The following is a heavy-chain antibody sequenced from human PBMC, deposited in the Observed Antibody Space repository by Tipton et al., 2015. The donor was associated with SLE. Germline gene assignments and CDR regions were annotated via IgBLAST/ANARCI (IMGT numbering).Heavy chain of an antibody. D-gene: IGHD1-14*01. CDR3: ARAGRALNLFDY. CDR2: IYYSGST. Sequence: TLSLTCTVSGGSISSSSYYWGWIRQPPGKGLEWIGSIYYSGSTYYNPSLKIRVTISVDTSKNQFSLKLSSVTAADTAVYYCARAGRALNLFDYWGQGTLVTVSS. V-gene: IGHV4-39*07. J-gene: IGHJ4*02. CDR1: GGSISSSSYY.